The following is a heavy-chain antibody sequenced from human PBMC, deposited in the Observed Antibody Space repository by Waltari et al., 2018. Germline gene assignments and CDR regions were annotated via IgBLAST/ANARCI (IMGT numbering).Heavy chain of an antibody. Sequence: EVQLLESGGGLAQPGGSLRLSGAASGVPLSRFSMTWVRQGPGKGLEWVSVIYIDGTTYYGDSVKGRFTISRDNSKDTVYLQMNSLRPEDTAIYYCAKDRPNSGWTYDMWGQGTAVIVSS. D-gene: IGHD1-26*01. V-gene: IGHV3-23*03. CDR3: AKDRPNSGWTYDM. CDR2: IYIDGTT. J-gene: IGHJ3*02. CDR1: GVPLSRFS.